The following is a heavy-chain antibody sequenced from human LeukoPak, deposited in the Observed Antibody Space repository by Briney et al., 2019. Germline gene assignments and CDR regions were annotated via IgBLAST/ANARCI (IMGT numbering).Heavy chain of an antibody. J-gene: IGHJ6*03. CDR2: ISYDGSSK. CDR1: GFTFSSYA. CDR3: ARDGIVSSWHYYYYYMDV. Sequence: GGSLRLSCAASGFTFSSYAMHWVRQAPGKGLEWVAVISYDGSSKYYADSVKGRFTISRDNSKNTLYLQMNSLRAEDTAVYYCARDGIVSSWHYYYYYMDVWGKGTTVTVSS. D-gene: IGHD6-13*01. V-gene: IGHV3-30*04.